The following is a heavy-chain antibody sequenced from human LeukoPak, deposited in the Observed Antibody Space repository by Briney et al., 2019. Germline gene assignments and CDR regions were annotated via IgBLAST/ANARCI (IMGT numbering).Heavy chain of an antibody. CDR1: GFTFISYT. CDR3: ARVSVAGAVIDAFDI. CDR2: ISGSSVYI. V-gene: IGHV3-21*01. Sequence: GGSLRLSCAASGFTFISYTMNWVRQAPGKGLEWVSSISGSSVYIYYPDSVKGRFTISRDNAKNSLYLQMNSLRGEDTAVYYCARVSVAGAVIDAFDIWGQGTMVTVSS. J-gene: IGHJ3*02. D-gene: IGHD6-19*01.